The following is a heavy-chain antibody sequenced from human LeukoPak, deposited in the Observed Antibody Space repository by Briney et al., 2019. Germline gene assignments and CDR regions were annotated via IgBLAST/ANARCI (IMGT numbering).Heavy chain of an antibody. D-gene: IGHD3-22*01. CDR2: IRYDGSNK. J-gene: IGHJ5*02. Sequence: GGSLRLSCAASGFTFSSYGMHWVRQAPGKGLERVAFIRYDGSNKYYADSVKGRFTISRDNSKNTLYLQMNRLRAEDTAVYYCAKAQGDYYYESSGYYDWFDPWGQGTLVTVSS. V-gene: IGHV3-30*02. CDR3: AKAQGDYYYESSGYYDWFDP. CDR1: GFTFSSYG.